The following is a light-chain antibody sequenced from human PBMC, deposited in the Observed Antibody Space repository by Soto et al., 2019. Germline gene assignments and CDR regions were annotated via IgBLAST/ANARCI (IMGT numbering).Light chain of an antibody. CDR3: CSYTGTYTFSIV. V-gene: IGLV2-11*01. Sequence: QSALTQPRSVSGSPGQSVTISCTGTSSDVGGYNYVSWYQQHPGKAPKLIIYDVNKRPSGVPDRFSGSKSGNTASLTISGLQAEDEADYYCCSYTGTYTFSIVFGIGTKLTVL. CDR1: SSDVGGYNY. CDR2: DVN. J-gene: IGLJ1*01.